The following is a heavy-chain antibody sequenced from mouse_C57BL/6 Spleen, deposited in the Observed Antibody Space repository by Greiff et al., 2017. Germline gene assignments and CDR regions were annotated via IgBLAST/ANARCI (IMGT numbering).Heavy chain of an antibody. CDR1: GYTFTSYW. CDR3: ARGAYYGSSYSFAY. Sequence: QVQLQQPGAELVMPGASVKLSCKASGYTFTSYWMHWVKQRPGQGLEWIGEIDPSDSYTNYNQKFKGKSTLTVDKSYSTAYMQLSSLTSEDSAVYYCARGAYYGSSYSFAYWGQETLVTVSA. D-gene: IGHD1-1*01. V-gene: IGHV1-69*01. CDR2: IDPSDSYT. J-gene: IGHJ3*01.